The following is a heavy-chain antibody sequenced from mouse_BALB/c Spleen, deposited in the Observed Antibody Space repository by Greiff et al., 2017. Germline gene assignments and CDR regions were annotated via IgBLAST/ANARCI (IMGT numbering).Heavy chain of an antibody. CDR3: ARGQSEGYYFDY. V-gene: IGHV5-6-5*01. D-gene: IGHD1-3*01. J-gene: IGHJ2*01. CDR1: GFTFSSYA. Sequence: EVKVVESGGGLVKPGGSLKLSCAASGFTFSSYAMSWVRQTPEKRLEWVASISSGGSTYYPDSVKGRFTISRDNARNILYLQMSSLRSEDTAMYYCARGQSEGYYFDYWGQGTTLTVSS. CDR2: ISSGGST.